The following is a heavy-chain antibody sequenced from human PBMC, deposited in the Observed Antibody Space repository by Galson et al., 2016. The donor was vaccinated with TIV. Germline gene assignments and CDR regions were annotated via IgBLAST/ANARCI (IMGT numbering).Heavy chain of an antibody. J-gene: IGHJ3*02. V-gene: IGHV4-59*01. CDR1: GGSISSSY. D-gene: IGHD7-27*01. CDR2: ISDSGAS. Sequence: SETLSLTCTVSGGSISSSYWSWIRQPPGKGLEWIAYISDSGASNKNPSLESRITISMDTSKKQTSLKLRSVTAADTAVYYCARDLGLSAFDIWGQGTMVTVSS. CDR3: ARDLGLSAFDI.